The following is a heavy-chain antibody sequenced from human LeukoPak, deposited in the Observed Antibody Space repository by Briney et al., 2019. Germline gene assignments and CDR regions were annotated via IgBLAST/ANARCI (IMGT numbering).Heavy chain of an antibody. CDR1: GGSISSSSYY. CDR2: IYYSGST. CDR3: ARRGYSGYDPLLFDY. Sequence: SETLSLTCTVSGGSISSSSYYWGWIRQPPGKGLEWIGSIYYSGSTYYNPSLKSRVTISVDTSKNQFSLKLSSVTAADTAVYYCARRGYSGYDPLLFDYWGQGTLVTVSS. J-gene: IGHJ4*02. V-gene: IGHV4-39*01. D-gene: IGHD5-12*01.